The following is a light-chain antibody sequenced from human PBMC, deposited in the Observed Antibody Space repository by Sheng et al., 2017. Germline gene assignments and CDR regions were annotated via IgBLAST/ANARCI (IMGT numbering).Light chain of an antibody. CDR2: EDN. Sequence: NVMLTQPHSVSESPGKTVTITCTRSSGSIAGDFVQWYQQRPGAFPTTVIYEDNQRPSGVPDRFSGSIDSSSNSASLTISGLKAEDEADYYCQSYDGTYQRVFGGGTKLTVL. V-gene: IGLV6-57*01. CDR3: QSYDGTYQRV. CDR1: SGSIAGDF. J-gene: IGLJ3*02.